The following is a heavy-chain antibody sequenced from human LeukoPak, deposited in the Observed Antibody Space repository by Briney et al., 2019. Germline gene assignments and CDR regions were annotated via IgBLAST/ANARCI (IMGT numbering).Heavy chain of an antibody. J-gene: IGHJ5*02. Sequence: SVKVSCKASGGTFSSYAISWVRQAPGQGLEWMGRIIPIFGTANYAQKFQGRVTITKDESTSTAYMELSSLRSEDTAVYYCAREGTDSYWNWFDPWGQGTLVTVSS. D-gene: IGHD2-21*02. V-gene: IGHV1-69*05. CDR3: AREGTDSYWNWFDP. CDR1: GGTFSSYA. CDR2: IIPIFGTA.